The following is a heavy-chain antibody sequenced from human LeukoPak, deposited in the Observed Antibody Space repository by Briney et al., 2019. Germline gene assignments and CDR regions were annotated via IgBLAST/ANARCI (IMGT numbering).Heavy chain of an antibody. D-gene: IGHD1-1*01. J-gene: IGHJ4*02. Sequence: GGSLRLSCAASGFTFSSYSMNWVRQAPGKGLEWVSYISSSSSTIYYADSVKGRFTISRDNAKNSLYLQMNGLRADDTAVYYCARAITTRHSIWGQGTLVTVSS. CDR1: GFTFSSYS. CDR2: ISSSSSTI. CDR3: ARAITTRHSI. V-gene: IGHV3-48*01.